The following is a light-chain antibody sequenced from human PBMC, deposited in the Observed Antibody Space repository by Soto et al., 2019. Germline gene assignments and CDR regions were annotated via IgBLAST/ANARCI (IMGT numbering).Light chain of an antibody. CDR2: DAS. V-gene: IGKV3-20*01. J-gene: IGKJ5*01. Sequence: EIVLTQSPGTLSLSLGERATLSCRASQTISSTSLAWYQQKPGLAPRLLIYDASTRATGIPDRFSGSESGTDFTLTISSPRSEDFAVYYCQQYDNWPITFGQGTRLEIK. CDR3: QQYDNWPIT. CDR1: QTISSTS.